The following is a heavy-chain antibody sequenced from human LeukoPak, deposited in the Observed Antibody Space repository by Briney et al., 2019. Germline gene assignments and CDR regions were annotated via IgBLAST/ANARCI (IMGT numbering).Heavy chain of an antibody. CDR1: GYTFTGYY. Sequence: ASVKVSYKASGYTFTGYYMHWVRQAPGQGLEWMGWINPNSGGTNYAQKFQGRVTMTRDTSISTAYMELSRLRSDDTAVYYCASEAVAGTWVFDYWGQGTLVTVSS. V-gene: IGHV1-2*02. CDR3: ASEAVAGTWVFDY. J-gene: IGHJ4*02. CDR2: INPNSGGT. D-gene: IGHD6-19*01.